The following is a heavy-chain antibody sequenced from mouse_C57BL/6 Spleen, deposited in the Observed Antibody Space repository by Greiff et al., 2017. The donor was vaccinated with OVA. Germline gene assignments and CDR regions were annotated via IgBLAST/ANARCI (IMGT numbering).Heavy chain of an antibody. V-gene: IGHV1-15*01. CDR3: TRGGYSNFDY. CDR2: IDPETGGT. Sequence: VQLQQSGAELVRPGASVTLSCKASGYTFTDYEMHWVKQTPVHGLEWIGAIDPETGGTAYNQKFKGKAILTADKSSSTAYMELRSLTSEDSAVYYCTRGGYSNFDYGGQGTTLTVSS. J-gene: IGHJ2*01. CDR1: GYTFTDYE. D-gene: IGHD2-5*01.